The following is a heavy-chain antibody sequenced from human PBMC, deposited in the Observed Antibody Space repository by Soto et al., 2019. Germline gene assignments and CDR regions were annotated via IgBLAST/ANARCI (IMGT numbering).Heavy chain of an antibody. V-gene: IGHV1-69*13. CDR3: ARAITMIVVVTGGFDP. Sequence: SVKVSCKASGGTFSSYAISWVRQAPGQGLEWMGGIIPIFGTANCAQKFQGRVTITADESTSTAYMELSSLRSEDTAVYYCARAITMIVVVTGGFDPWGQGTLVTVSS. D-gene: IGHD3-22*01. J-gene: IGHJ5*02. CDR2: IIPIFGTA. CDR1: GGTFSSYA.